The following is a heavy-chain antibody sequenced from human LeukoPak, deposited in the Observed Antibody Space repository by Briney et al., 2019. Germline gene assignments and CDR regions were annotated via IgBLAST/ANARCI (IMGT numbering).Heavy chain of an antibody. CDR1: GFTFSSYS. D-gene: IGHD2-15*01. Sequence: GGSLRLSCAASGFTFSSYSMNWVRQAPGKGLEWVSSISSSSSYIYYADSVKGRFTISRDNAKNSLYLQMNSLRAEDTAVYYCASGYCSGGSCYSVSGFDYWGQGTLVTVSS. CDR2: ISSSSSYI. J-gene: IGHJ4*02. V-gene: IGHV3-21*01. CDR3: ASGYCSGGSCYSVSGFDY.